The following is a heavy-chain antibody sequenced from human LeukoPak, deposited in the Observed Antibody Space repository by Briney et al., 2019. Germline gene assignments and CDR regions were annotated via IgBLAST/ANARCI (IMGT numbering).Heavy chain of an antibody. J-gene: IGHJ4*02. D-gene: IGHD3-3*01. CDR1: GYTFTSYG. CDR3: ARVEGPSIFGVIDY. Sequence: GASVKVSCKASGYTFTSYGISWVRQAPGQGLEWMGWISAYNDNRNYARKLQGRVTMTTDTSTNTAYMELRSLRSDDTAVYFCARVEGPSIFGVIDYWGQGTLVTISS. CDR2: ISAYNDNR. V-gene: IGHV1-18*01.